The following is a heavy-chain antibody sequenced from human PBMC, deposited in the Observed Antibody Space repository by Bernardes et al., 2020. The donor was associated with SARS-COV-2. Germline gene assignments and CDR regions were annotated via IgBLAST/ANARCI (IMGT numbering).Heavy chain of an antibody. Sequence: LSLTCNVSGGSIISGDYYWTWIRQFPGKDLEWIGYIHETGTAYYNPSLRSRVTLSVDTSKNQFSLKVTSLTAADTAVYYCALHSGVSRWFDPWGQGTLVTVSS. CDR2: IHETGTA. D-gene: IGHD2-15*01. CDR1: GGSIISGDYY. CDR3: ALHSGVSRWFDP. V-gene: IGHV4-31*03. J-gene: IGHJ5*02.